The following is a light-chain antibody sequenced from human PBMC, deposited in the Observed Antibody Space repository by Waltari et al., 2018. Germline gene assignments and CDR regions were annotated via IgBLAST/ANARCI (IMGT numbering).Light chain of an antibody. CDR3: QQYASVPLT. CDR2: KTS. V-gene: IGKV1-5*03. Sequence: DIQMTQSPSSLSASVGDRVTLTCRASQGISTWLAWYQQKPGKAPNLLIYKTSTLQSGVPSRFSGSGSGTEFTLTISNLQPEDFATYFCQQYASVPLTFGAGTKVEI. J-gene: IGKJ4*01. CDR1: QGISTW.